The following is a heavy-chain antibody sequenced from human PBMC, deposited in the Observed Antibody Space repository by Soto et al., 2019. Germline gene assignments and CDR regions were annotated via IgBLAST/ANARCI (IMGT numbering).Heavy chain of an antibody. CDR3: AKDRYCSSTSCPPEAYYMDV. V-gene: IGHV3-23*01. J-gene: IGHJ6*03. CDR2: ISGSGGST. Sequence: GGSLRLSCAASGFTFSSYAMSWVRQAPGKGLEWVSAISGSGGSTYYADSVKGRFTISRDNSKNTLYLQMNSLRAEDTAVYCCAKDRYCSSTSCPPEAYYMDVWGKGTTVTVSS. CDR1: GFTFSSYA. D-gene: IGHD2-2*01.